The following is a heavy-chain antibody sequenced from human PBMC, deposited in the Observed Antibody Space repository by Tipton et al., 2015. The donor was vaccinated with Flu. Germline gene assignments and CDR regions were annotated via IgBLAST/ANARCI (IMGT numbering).Heavy chain of an antibody. CDR3: ARRTKGTMVRGVIVNWFDP. J-gene: IGHJ5*02. Sequence: TLSLTCTVSGGSISSYYWSWIRQPPGKGLEWIGEINHSGSTNYNPSLKSRVTTSVDTSKNQFSLKLSSVTAADTAVYYCARRTKGTMVRGVIVNWFDPWGQGTLVTVSS. D-gene: IGHD3-10*01. V-gene: IGHV4-34*01. CDR2: INHSGST. CDR1: GGSISSYY.